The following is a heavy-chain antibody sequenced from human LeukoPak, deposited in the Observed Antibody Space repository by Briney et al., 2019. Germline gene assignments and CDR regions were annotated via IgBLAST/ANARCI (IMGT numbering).Heavy chain of an antibody. D-gene: IGHD6-13*01. V-gene: IGHV4-39*07. Sequence: KPSETLSLTCTVSGGSISSYYWGWIRQPPGKGLEWIGSLYHSGSTYYNPSLKSRVTISVDTSKNQFSLKLSSVTAADTAVYYCASSIAADVRPGFDPWGQGTLVTVSS. J-gene: IGHJ5*02. CDR3: ASSIAADVRPGFDP. CDR2: LYHSGST. CDR1: GGSISSYY.